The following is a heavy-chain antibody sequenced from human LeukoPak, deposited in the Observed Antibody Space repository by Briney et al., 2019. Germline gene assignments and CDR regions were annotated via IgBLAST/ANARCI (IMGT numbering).Heavy chain of an antibody. D-gene: IGHD4-17*01. CDR1: GGSISSSSYY. CDR2: IYYSGST. Sequence: SETLSLTCTVSGGSISSSSYYWGWIRQPPGKGLEWIGSIYYSGSTYYNPSLKSRVTISVDTSKNQFSLKLSSVTAADTAVYYCARVRHSYGGVYYFDYWGQGTLVTVSS. V-gene: IGHV4-39*07. CDR3: ARVRHSYGGVYYFDY. J-gene: IGHJ4*02.